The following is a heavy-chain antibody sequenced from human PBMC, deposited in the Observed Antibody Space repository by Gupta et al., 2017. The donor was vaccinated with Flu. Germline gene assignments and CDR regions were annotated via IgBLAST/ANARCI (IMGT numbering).Heavy chain of an antibody. CDR3: EKDKRGYSGYDPPPD. J-gene: IGHJ4*02. D-gene: IGHD5-12*01. CDR1: GFTFSSYA. CDR2: ISGSGGST. V-gene: IGHV3-23*01. Sequence: EVQLLESGGGLVQPGGSLRLSCAASGFTFSSYAMSWVRQAPGKGLEWVSAISGSGGSTYYADSVKGRFTIARDNSKNTLYLQMNSLRAEDTAVYYCEKDKRGYSGYDPPPDWGQGTLVTVSA.